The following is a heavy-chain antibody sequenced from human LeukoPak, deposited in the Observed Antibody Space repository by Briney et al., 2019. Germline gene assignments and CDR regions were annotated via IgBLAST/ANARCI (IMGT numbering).Heavy chain of an antibody. D-gene: IGHD3-22*01. CDR1: GGSINSHY. V-gene: IGHV4-59*11. CDR2: IYYSGST. J-gene: IGHJ3*02. Sequence: PSETLSLTGTVSGGSINSHYWSWIRQSPGKGLEWIGYIYYSGSTNYNPSLKSRVTILVDTSKNQFSLKVSSVTAADTAVYYCARHAVVITDDAFDIWGQGTVVTVSS. CDR3: ARHAVVITDDAFDI.